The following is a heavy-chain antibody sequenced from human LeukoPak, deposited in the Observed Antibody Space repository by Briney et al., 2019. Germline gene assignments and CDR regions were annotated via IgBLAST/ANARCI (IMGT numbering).Heavy chain of an antibody. J-gene: IGHJ5*02. Sequence: GGSLRLSCAATGFIFTNYAIHWVRQAPGKGLEWVAVISYDGSNKYYADSVKGRFTISRDNSKNTLYLQMNSLRAEDTAVYYCARDYYDSSGYSGNNWFDPWGQGTLVTVSS. CDR2: ISYDGSNK. D-gene: IGHD3-22*01. CDR1: GFIFTNYA. V-gene: IGHV3-30*04. CDR3: ARDYYDSSGYSGNNWFDP.